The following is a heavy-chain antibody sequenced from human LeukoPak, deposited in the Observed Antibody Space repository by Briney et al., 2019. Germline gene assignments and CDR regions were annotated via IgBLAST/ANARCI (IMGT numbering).Heavy chain of an antibody. CDR2: IIPIFGTA. D-gene: IGHD2-2*01. CDR3: AREGAGLGYCSGTSCYHWFDP. Sequence: ASVKVSCKASGGTFSSYAISWVRQAPGQGLEWMGGIIPIFGTANYAQKFQGRVTITTDESTSTAYMELSSLRSEDTAVYYCAREGAGLGYCSGTSCYHWFDPWGQGTLVTVSS. CDR1: GGTFSSYA. J-gene: IGHJ5*02. V-gene: IGHV1-69*05.